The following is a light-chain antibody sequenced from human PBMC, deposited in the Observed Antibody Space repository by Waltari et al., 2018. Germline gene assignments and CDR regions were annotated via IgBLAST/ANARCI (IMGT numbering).Light chain of an antibody. V-gene: IGLV3-19*01. Sequence: SSELTQDPAVSVALGQTVRITCQGDSLRDYYASWYQQKTGQAPLLVIFGQTQRTSGIADLFSGSRSGNTAYLTITGALAEDEGDFYCSTRDSGDNHRVFGGGTKLTVL. J-gene: IGLJ3*02. CDR2: GQT. CDR1: SLRDYY. CDR3: STRDSGDNHRV.